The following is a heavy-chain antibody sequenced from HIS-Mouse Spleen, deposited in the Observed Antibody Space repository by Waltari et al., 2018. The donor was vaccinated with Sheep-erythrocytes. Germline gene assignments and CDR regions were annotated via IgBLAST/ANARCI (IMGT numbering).Heavy chain of an antibody. CDR3: ARGRGADIVVVVDATDAFVI. V-gene: IGHV1-69*01. CDR2: IIPIFGTA. Sequence: EVKKPGSSVKVSCKASGGTFSSYAISWVRQAPGQGLEWMGGIIPIFGTANYAQKFQGRVTITADESTSTAYRERSSLRSEDTAVYYCARGRGADIVVVVDATDAFVIWGQGTMGTGSS. D-gene: IGHD2-15*01. CDR1: GGTFSSYA. J-gene: IGHJ3*02.